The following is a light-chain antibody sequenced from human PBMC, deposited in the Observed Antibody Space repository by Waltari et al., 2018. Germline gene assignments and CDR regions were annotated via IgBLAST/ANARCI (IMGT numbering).Light chain of an antibody. CDR1: SSDAGASTY. CDR3: SSYTSISTFV. V-gene: IGLV2-14*03. CDR2: DVT. J-gene: IGLJ2*01. Sequence: QSALTQPASVSGSPGQSITLSCTGTSSDAGASTYVSWYQQHPCKAPKLMIYDVTKRPSGVSNRFSGSKSGNTASLTISGLQAEDEADYYCSSYTSISTFVFGGGTKLTVL.